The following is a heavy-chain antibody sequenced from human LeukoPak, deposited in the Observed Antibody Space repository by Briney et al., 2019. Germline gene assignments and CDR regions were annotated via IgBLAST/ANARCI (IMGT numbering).Heavy chain of an antibody. CDR3: ARTGITVAPPFDY. CDR1: GFTFSSYG. J-gene: IGHJ4*02. CDR2: ISGSGGST. V-gene: IGHV3-23*01. D-gene: IGHD4-23*01. Sequence: GGSLRLSCAASGFTFSSYGMSWVRQTPGKGLEWVSAISGSGGSTYYADSVKGRFTISRDNSKNTLYLQMNSLRAEDTALYYCARTGITVAPPFDYWGQGTLVTVSS.